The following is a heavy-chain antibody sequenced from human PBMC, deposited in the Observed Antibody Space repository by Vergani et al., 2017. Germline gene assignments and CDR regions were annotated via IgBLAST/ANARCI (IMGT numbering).Heavy chain of an antibody. CDR1: GGPFKNSA. CDR2: IIPIFGTA. Sequence: QVQLVQSGAEVKKPGSSVQVSCKASGGPFKNSAFSWVRQAPGQGLEWMGGIIPIFGTANYAQKFQGRVTITADESTSTAYMELSSLRSEDTAVYYCARGRLVTTVTTGGYYYYYMDVWGKXP. J-gene: IGHJ6*03. CDR3: ARGRLVTTVTTGGYYYYYMDV. D-gene: IGHD4-17*01. V-gene: IGHV1-69*13.